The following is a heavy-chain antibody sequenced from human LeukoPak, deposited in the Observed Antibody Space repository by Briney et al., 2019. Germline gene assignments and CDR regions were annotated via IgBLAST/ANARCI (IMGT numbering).Heavy chain of an antibody. Sequence: SVKVSCKASGGTFSSYAISWVRQAPGQGLEWMGGIIPIFGTANYAQKFQGRVTITADESTSTAYMELSSLRSEDTAVYYCASFVEYSSSLGIGSVFDYWGQGTLVTVSS. CDR3: ASFVEYSSSLGIGSVFDY. J-gene: IGHJ4*02. V-gene: IGHV1-69*13. CDR1: GGTFSSYA. D-gene: IGHD6-6*01. CDR2: IIPIFGTA.